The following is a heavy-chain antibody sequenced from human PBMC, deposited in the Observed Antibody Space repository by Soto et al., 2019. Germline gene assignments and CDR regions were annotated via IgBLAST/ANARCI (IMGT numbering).Heavy chain of an antibody. D-gene: IGHD2-8*02. CDR2: IYWDDDK. Sequence: QITLKESGPTLVKPTQTLTLTCSFSGFSLSTSGVGVGWIRQPPGKALEWLALIYWDDDKRYSPSLKSGLTITKDTSKNQVVLTMTNMDPVDTATYYCAHSLFLVWTGGHFDYWGQGTLVTVSS. V-gene: IGHV2-5*02. J-gene: IGHJ4*02. CDR1: GFSLSTSGVG. CDR3: AHSLFLVWTGGHFDY.